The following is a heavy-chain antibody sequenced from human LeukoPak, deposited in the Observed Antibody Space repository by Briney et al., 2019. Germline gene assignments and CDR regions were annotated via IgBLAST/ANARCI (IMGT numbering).Heavy chain of an antibody. J-gene: IGHJ6*02. CDR1: AFTVSTLY. CDR3: ARRVVISAHHYAMDV. D-gene: IGHD4-23*01. CDR2: IYSGGST. Sequence: PGRSLRLSCAPSAFTVSTLYMNWVRHAPRKVREWDSVIYSGGSTYYADSVQGRFIIPRDDSKDTVYLQMNSRRAEDTALYYCARRVVISAHHYAMDVWGRGTTVTVSS. V-gene: IGHV3-66*01.